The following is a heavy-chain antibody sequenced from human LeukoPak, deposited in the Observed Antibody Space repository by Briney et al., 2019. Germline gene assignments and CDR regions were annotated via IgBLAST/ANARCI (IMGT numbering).Heavy chain of an antibody. D-gene: IGHD5-18*01. CDR1: GGSISSYY. Sequence: SETLSLTCTVSGGSISSYYWSWIRQPPGKGREWIGGIYYSGSTNYNPSLKSRVTISVDTSKNQFSLKLSSVTAADTAVYYCARVAQTAMAVDYWGQGTLVTVSS. J-gene: IGHJ4*02. CDR3: ARVAQTAMAVDY. V-gene: IGHV4-59*01. CDR2: IYYSGST.